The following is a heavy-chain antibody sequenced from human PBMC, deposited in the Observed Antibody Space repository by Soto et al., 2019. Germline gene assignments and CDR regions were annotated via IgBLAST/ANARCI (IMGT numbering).Heavy chain of an antibody. J-gene: IGHJ6*03. CDR2: IFSNDET. Sequence: QVTLKESGPVLLKPTETLTLTCTVSGFSLSNTGMGVSWIRQPPGRALDRLAHIFSNDETSYNTPLKRRLTISKDNSKSQVVLTLTNMDAVDTATYSCARGPGYRTRAGCRNYYMYVWGKGTTVTV. CDR1: GFSLSNTGMG. D-gene: IGHD2-8*01. V-gene: IGHV2-26*01. CDR3: ARGPGYRTRAGCRNYYMYV.